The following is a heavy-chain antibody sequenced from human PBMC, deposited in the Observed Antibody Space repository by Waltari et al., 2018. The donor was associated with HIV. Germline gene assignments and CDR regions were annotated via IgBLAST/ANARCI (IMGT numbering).Heavy chain of an antibody. CDR3: SGEDDRGDFP. V-gene: IGHV3-23*01. D-gene: IGHD2-21*01. Sequence: ELYLLESGGGLVQPGGSLRVSCGGSGFTFKNYAVSWVRQAPGKGLEWISCVSESGDSTYYADSLEGRFTISRDNSKNMLYLQMNGRRVEDTAVYYCSGEDDRGDFPWGQGTLVTVSA. CDR1: GFTFKNYA. J-gene: IGHJ5*02. CDR2: VSESGDST.